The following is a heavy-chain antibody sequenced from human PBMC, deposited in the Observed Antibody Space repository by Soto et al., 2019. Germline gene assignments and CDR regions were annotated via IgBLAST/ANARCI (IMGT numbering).Heavy chain of an antibody. CDR3: ARAEAHDYGDSCPDY. D-gene: IGHD4-17*01. Sequence: GGSLRLSCAASGFTFSDYYMSWIRQAPGKGLEWVSYISSSSSYTNYADSVKGRLTISRDNAKNSLYLQMNSLRAEDTAVYYCARAEAHDYGDSCPDYWGQGTLVTVSS. J-gene: IGHJ4*02. CDR1: GFTFSDYY. V-gene: IGHV3-11*06. CDR2: ISSSSSYT.